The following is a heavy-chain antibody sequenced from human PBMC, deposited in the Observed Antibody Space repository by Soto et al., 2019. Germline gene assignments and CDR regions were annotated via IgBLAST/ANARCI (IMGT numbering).Heavy chain of an antibody. CDR3: ARGHSTECSNGVCSFFYNHEMDV. D-gene: IGHD2-8*01. Sequence: ASVKVSCKASGYSFTDYHIHWVRQAPVQGLEWLGGINPKGGGTSTAQKFQGWVTMTRDRSISTVYMELTRLRSDDTAVYFCARGHSTECSNGVCSFFYNHEMDVWGQGTTVTVSS. J-gene: IGHJ6*02. CDR2: INPKGGGT. CDR1: GYSFTDYH. V-gene: IGHV1-2*04.